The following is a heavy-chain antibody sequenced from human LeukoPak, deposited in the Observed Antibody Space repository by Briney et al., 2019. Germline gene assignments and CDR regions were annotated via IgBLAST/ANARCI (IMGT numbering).Heavy chain of an antibody. Sequence: GGSLRLSCTASGFTFKNYAMTWVRQAPGKGLEWVSAITGSGASTNYADSVKGRFTISRDNSKNTIYLQMNSLRAEDTAIYYCAKRSSTSSGYFDFWGRGTLVTVSS. CDR1: GFTFKNYA. D-gene: IGHD3-22*01. CDR3: AKRSSTSSGYFDF. CDR2: ITGSGAST. J-gene: IGHJ4*02. V-gene: IGHV3-23*01.